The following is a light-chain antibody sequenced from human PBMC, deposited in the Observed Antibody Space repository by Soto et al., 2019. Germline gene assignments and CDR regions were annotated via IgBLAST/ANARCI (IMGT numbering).Light chain of an antibody. Sequence: QSALTQPASVSGSPGQSITISCTGTRSDVGSYYLVSWYQQHPGKAPKLMIYEGSKRPSGVSNRFSGSKSGNTASLTISGLQAEDEADYYCCSYAGSSTFVVFGGGTQLTVL. CDR1: RSDVGSYYL. J-gene: IGLJ2*01. V-gene: IGLV2-23*01. CDR2: EGS. CDR3: CSYAGSSTFVV.